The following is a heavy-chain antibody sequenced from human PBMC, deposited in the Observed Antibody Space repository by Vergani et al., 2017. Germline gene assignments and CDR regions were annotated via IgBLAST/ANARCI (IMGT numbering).Heavy chain of an antibody. CDR2: IYTSGST. V-gene: IGHV4-61*02. J-gene: IGHJ6*03. D-gene: IGHD3-3*01. CDR1: GAYVGSGSYY. CDR3: ARSNYDFWSGYLPSDYYYYMDV. Sequence: QVQLQESGPGLVKASQTLSLTCSVSGAYVGSGSYYWSWIRQPAGKGLEWIGRIYTSGSTNYNPSLKSRVTMSVDTSKNQFSLKLSSVTAADTAVYYCARSNYDFWSGYLPSDYYYYMDVWGKGP.